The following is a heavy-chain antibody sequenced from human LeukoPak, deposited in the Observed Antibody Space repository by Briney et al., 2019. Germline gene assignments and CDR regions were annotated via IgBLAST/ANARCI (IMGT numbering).Heavy chain of an antibody. J-gene: IGHJ4*02. V-gene: IGHV4-4*02. Sequence: NPSGSLSLTCAVSGGSISSSNWWSWVRPPPGKGLEGIGEIYHSGSTNYNPSLKSRVTISVDTSKNQFSLKLSSVTAADTAVYYCARASPKKTYYDFWSGYYISYYFDYWGQGTLVTVSS. CDR3: ARASPKKTYYDFWSGYYISYYFDY. CDR2: IYHSGST. D-gene: IGHD3-3*01. CDR1: GGSISSSNW.